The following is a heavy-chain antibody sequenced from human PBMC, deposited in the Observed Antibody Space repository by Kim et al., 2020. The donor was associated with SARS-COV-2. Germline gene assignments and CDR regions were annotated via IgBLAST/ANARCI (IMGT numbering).Heavy chain of an antibody. D-gene: IGHD6-6*01. CDR2: INAGNGNT. CDR3: AREESPRDSSSPRYYYYGMDV. V-gene: IGHV1-3*01. CDR1: GYTFTSYA. Sequence: ASVKVSCKASGYTFTSYAMHWVRQAPGQRLEWMGWINAGNGNTKYSQKFQGRVTITRDTSASTAYMELSSLRSEDTAVYYCAREESPRDSSSPRYYYYGMDVGGQGTTVTVS. J-gene: IGHJ6*02.